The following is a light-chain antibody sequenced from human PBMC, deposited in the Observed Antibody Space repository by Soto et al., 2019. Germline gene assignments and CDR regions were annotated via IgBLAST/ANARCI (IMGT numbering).Light chain of an antibody. Sequence: QSALTQPASVSGSPGPSITLSCTGTSSDVGGYNYVSWYQQHPGKAPKVMLHEVSNRPSGVSNRFSGSKSGNTASLTISGLQAEDEADYYCGSYTSSSTLYVFGTGTKLTVL. CDR2: EVS. CDR3: GSYTSSSTLYV. J-gene: IGLJ1*01. CDR1: SSDVGGYNY. V-gene: IGLV2-14*01.